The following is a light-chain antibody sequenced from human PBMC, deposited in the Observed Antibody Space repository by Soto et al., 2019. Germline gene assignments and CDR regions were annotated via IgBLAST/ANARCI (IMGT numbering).Light chain of an antibody. CDR3: QQYGSSPWT. CDR2: GTS. J-gene: IGKJ1*01. V-gene: IGKV3-20*01. CDR1: QSVSSSY. Sequence: NVLTQSPGTLSLSPGERATLSCRASQSVSSSYFAWYQQKPGQAPSLLIYGTSSRATGIPDRFSGSGSGTDFTLTISTLEPEDFAVYYCQQYGSSPWTFGQGTKVEI.